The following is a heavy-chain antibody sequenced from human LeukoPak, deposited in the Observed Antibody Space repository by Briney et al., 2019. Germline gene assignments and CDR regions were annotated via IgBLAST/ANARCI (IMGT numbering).Heavy chain of an antibody. CDR1: GFTFSSYA. V-gene: IGHV3-23*01. Sequence: GGSLRLPCAASGFTFSSYAMSWVRQAPGKGLEWVSAISGSGGSTYYADSVKGRFTISRDNSKNTLYLQMNSLRAEDTAVYYCAKRPNYYDSSGSGYYFDYWGQGTLVTVAS. CDR2: ISGSGGST. D-gene: IGHD3-22*01. CDR3: AKRPNYYDSSGSGYYFDY. J-gene: IGHJ4*02.